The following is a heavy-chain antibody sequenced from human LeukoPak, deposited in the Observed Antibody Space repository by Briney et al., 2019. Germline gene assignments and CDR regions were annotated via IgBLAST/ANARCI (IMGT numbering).Heavy chain of an antibody. Sequence: PGGSLRLSCAASGFTFDDYGMSWVRQAPGKGLEWVSSISSSSSYIYYADSVKGRFTISRDNAKNSLYLQMNSLRAEDTAVYYCARDAPSYCSSTSCKEKRGYYYMDVWGKGTTVTVSS. CDR3: ARDAPSYCSSTSCKEKRGYYYMDV. D-gene: IGHD2-2*01. J-gene: IGHJ6*03. V-gene: IGHV3-21*01. CDR1: GFTFDDYG. CDR2: ISSSSSYI.